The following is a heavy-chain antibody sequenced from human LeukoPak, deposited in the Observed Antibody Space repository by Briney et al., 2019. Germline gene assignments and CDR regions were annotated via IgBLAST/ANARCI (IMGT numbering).Heavy chain of an antibody. CDR1: GFTFSSYW. J-gene: IGHJ4*02. CDR3: ASGGRPYYLDY. V-gene: IGHV3-7*01. CDR2: IKQDGSEK. Sequence: PGGSLRLSCAASGFTFSSYWMSWVRQAPGKGLEWVANIKQDGSEKYYVDSVKGRFTISRDNAKNSLYLQMNSLRAEDTAVYYCASGGRPYYLDYWGQGTLVTVSS. D-gene: IGHD3-16*01.